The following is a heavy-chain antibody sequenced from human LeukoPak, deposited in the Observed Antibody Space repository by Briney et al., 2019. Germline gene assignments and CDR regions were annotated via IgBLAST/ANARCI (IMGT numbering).Heavy chain of an antibody. CDR2: IYYSGST. Sequence: SETLSLTCTVSGGSISSYYWSWLRQPPGKGLEWIGYIYYSGSTNYNPSLKSRVTISVDTSKNQFSLKLSSVTAADTAVYYCARDGGSSGWYGYWGQGTLVTVSS. J-gene: IGHJ4*02. CDR3: ARDGGSSGWYGY. CDR1: GGSISSYY. V-gene: IGHV4-59*01. D-gene: IGHD6-19*01.